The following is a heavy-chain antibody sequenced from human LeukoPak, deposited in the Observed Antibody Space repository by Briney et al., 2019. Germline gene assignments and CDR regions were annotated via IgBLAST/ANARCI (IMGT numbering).Heavy chain of an antibody. CDR1: GGSISSSSYY. CDR3: ARSLGAHGGGHFDY. Sequence: SETLSLTCTVSGGSISSSSYYWGWIRQPPGKGLEWIGSIYYSGSTYYNPSLKSRVTISVNTSKNQFSLKLSSVTAADTAVYYCARSLGAHGGGHFDYWGQGTLVTVSS. V-gene: IGHV4-39*07. D-gene: IGHD1-26*01. CDR2: IYYSGST. J-gene: IGHJ4*02.